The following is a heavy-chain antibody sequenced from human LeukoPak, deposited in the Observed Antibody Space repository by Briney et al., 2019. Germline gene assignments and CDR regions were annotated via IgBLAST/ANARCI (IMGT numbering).Heavy chain of an antibody. Sequence: GGSLRLSCAASGLTFSSYWMSWVRQAPGKGLEWVANIKQDGSEKHNVDSVTGRFTISRDNTKNSLYLQMNSLRADDTAVYYCARDLAGPPQEAFDIWGQGTMVTVSS. CDR3: ARDLAGPPQEAFDI. V-gene: IGHV3-7*01. CDR1: GLTFSSYW. CDR2: IKQDGSEK. J-gene: IGHJ3*02.